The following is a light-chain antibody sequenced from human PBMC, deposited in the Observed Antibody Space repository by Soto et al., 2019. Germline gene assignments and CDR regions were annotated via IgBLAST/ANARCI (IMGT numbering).Light chain of an antibody. J-gene: IGLJ3*02. CDR1: SSDVGTYNR. CDR3: SSYTASGTYVL. Sequence: QSALTQPPSMSGSPGQSVTISCTGTSSDVGTYNRVSWYQQPPGTAPKLIIYEVSSRPSGVPDRFSGSKSGNTASLTISGLQAEDEADYYCSSYTASGTYVLFGGGTKLTVL. CDR2: EVS. V-gene: IGLV2-18*02.